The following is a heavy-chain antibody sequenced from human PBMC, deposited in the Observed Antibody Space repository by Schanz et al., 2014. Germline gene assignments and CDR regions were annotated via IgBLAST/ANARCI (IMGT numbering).Heavy chain of an antibody. CDR3: ARDGVDAAAGGNY. V-gene: IGHV3-23*04. Sequence: EVQLVESGGGLVQPGGSLRLSCAASGFTFTNYAMTWVRQAPGKGLEWVSGISGSGGSTYDADSVKGRFTISRDNSNNTVFLQMNSLRAEDTAVYYCARDGVDAAAGGNYWGQGTLVTVSS. CDR1: GFTFTNYA. CDR2: ISGSGGST. J-gene: IGHJ4*02. D-gene: IGHD6-13*01.